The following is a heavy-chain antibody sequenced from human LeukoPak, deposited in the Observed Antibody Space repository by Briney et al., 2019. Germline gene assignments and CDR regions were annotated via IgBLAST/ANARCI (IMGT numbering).Heavy chain of an antibody. CDR3: AKESSITAFDY. Sequence: GGSLRLSCAASGFTFSTYTMSWVRQAPGQGLEWVSAIGTTDIYKYYADSVRGRYTISRDNAKGSLYLQMNSLRAEDTAVYYCAKESSITAFDYWGQGTLVTVSS. D-gene: IGHD3-10*01. CDR2: IGTTDIYK. J-gene: IGHJ4*02. V-gene: IGHV3-21*04. CDR1: GFTFSTYT.